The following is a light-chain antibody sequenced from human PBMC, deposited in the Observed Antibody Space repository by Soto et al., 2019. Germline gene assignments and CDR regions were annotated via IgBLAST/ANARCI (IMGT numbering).Light chain of an antibody. Sequence: QSALTQPRSVSGSPGQSVAISCTGTNSDVGIYNYVSWYQQHPGKAPKLMIYEVSYRPSGVSDRFSGSRSGNTASLTISGLQAEDESDYYCSSYTSSTTWVFGGGTKLTVL. CDR2: EVS. J-gene: IGLJ3*02. CDR1: NSDVGIYNY. CDR3: SSYTSSTTWV. V-gene: IGLV2-14*01.